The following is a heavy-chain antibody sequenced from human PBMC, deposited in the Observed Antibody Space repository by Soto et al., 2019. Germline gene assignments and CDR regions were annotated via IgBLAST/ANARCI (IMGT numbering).Heavy chain of an antibody. D-gene: IGHD6-6*01. Sequence: SETLSLTCTVSGGSISSGDYYWSWIRQPPGKGLEWIGYIYYSGSTYYNPSLKSRVTISVDTSKNQFSLKLSSVTAADTAVYYCARVGQLVSWFDPWGQGTLVTVSS. CDR3: ARVGQLVSWFDP. CDR1: GGSISSGDYY. CDR2: IYYSGST. V-gene: IGHV4-30-4*01. J-gene: IGHJ5*02.